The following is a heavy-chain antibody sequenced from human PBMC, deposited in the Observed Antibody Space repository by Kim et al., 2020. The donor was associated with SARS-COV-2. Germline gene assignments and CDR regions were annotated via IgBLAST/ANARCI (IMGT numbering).Heavy chain of an antibody. CDR3: AKKYTRSYYYYFGMDV. V-gene: IGHV3-23*01. Sequence: DSVRGRFTISRVNSKNTLYLQMSSLSADDTAVYYCAKKYTRSYYYYFGMDVWGQGTTVTVSS. J-gene: IGHJ6*02. D-gene: IGHD2-2*01.